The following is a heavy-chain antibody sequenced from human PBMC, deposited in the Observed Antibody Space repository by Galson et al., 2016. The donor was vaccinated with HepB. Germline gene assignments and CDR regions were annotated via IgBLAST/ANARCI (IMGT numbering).Heavy chain of an antibody. D-gene: IGHD3-3*01. V-gene: IGHV3-23*01. CDR2: ITNTGGST. CDR1: GVTFSSYA. Sequence: SLRLSCAASGVTFSSYAMNWIRQAPGKGLEWVSTITNTGGSTYYADSVKGRFTISRDNSKNTVYLQMNSLRAEDTAVYYCAKAGGVGCDTGVDFDYWGQGPRVPVSS. CDR3: AKAGGVGCDTGVDFDY. J-gene: IGHJ4*02.